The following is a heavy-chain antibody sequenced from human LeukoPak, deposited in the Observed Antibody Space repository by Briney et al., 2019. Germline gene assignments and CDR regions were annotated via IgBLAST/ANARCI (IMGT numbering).Heavy chain of an antibody. Sequence: ASVKVSCKASGYTFTSYDINWVRQATGQGLEWMGWMNPNSGNTGYAQKFQGRVTMTRNTSISTAYVELSSLRSEDTAVYYCARGRLYYDILTGYTFDYWGQGTLVTVSS. CDR1: GYTFTSYD. CDR3: ARGRLYYDILTGYTFDY. CDR2: MNPNSGNT. D-gene: IGHD3-9*01. J-gene: IGHJ4*02. V-gene: IGHV1-8*01.